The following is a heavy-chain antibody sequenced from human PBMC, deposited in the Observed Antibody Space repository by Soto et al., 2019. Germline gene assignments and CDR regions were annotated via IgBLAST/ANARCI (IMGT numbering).Heavy chain of an antibody. CDR3: ARTARPGTAMVNY. CDR2: INAGNGNT. V-gene: IGHV1-3*01. J-gene: IGHJ4*02. D-gene: IGHD5-18*01. Sequence: ASGRVCYKASGYSFTSYAMHWVRQAPGQRLEWMGWINAGNGNTKYSQKFQGRVTITRDTSASTAYMELSSLRSEDTAVYYCARTARPGTAMVNYWGQGTLVTVSS. CDR1: GYSFTSYA.